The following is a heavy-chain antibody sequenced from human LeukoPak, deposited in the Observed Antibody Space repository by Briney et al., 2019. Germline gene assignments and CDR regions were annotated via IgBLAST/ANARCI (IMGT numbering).Heavy chain of an antibody. CDR3: AKADRVASAATLDY. Sequence: PGGSLRLSCAASGFTFNNYAMSWVRQAPGKGLEWVSTISHSGGRTYYADSLEGRFAISRDNSKNTLFLQMHSLRAEDTAVYYCAKADRVASAATLDYWGQGTLVTASS. D-gene: IGHD2-15*01. CDR2: ISHSGGRT. J-gene: IGHJ4*02. CDR1: GFTFNNYA. V-gene: IGHV3-23*01.